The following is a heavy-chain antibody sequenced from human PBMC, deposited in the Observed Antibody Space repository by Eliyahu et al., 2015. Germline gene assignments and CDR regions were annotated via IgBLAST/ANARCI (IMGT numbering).Heavy chain of an antibody. D-gene: IGHD6-6*01. CDR2: IRXDGSNK. CDR1: GFTFSXYG. Sequence: QVQLVESGGGVVQPGGSLRLSCAASGFTFSXYGXXXXRQAPGKGLEWVAFIRXDGSNKYYADSVKGRFTISRDNSKNTLYLQMNSLRAEDTAVYYCAKDNIGSSSSGSKYYYYYMDVWGKGTTVTVSS. CDR3: AKDNIGSSSSGSKYYYYYMDV. V-gene: IGHV3-30*02. J-gene: IGHJ6*03.